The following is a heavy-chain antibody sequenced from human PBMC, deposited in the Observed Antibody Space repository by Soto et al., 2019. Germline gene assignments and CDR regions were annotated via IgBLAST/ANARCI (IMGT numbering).Heavy chain of an antibody. D-gene: IGHD6-13*01. V-gene: IGHV5-51*01. Sequence: LKISCQCSGYTFSNFWIAWVRQLPGKGLEYMGIIYPGDSETRYSPSFHGKVTISADRSIGTAYLQWSSLEASDSAFYFCARSPRSSPYFDYWGQGALVTVSS. CDR2: IYPGDSET. J-gene: IGHJ4*02. CDR1: GYTFSNFW. CDR3: ARSPRSSPYFDY.